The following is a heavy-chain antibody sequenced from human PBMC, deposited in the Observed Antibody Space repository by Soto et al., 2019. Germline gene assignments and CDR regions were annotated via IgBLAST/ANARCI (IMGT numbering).Heavy chain of an antibody. D-gene: IGHD2-2*01. CDR1: GGSISSISGLS. Sequence: SETLSLTCSVSGGSISSISGLSWTWIRQPAGKGLEWIGHRYTSGDINYNLSLKSRVTMSLDISKNQFSLKLSPVTAADTGVYYCARSRGYCSSTSCKYAMDVWGQGTAVTVSS. CDR3: ARSRGYCSSTSCKYAMDV. CDR2: RYTSGDI. J-gene: IGHJ6*02. V-gene: IGHV4-4*07.